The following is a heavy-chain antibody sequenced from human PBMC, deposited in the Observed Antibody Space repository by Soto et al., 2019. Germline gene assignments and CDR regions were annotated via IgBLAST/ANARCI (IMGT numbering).Heavy chain of an antibody. J-gene: IGHJ6*02. Sequence: GGSLRLSCSASGFTFSIYAMHWVRQAPGKGLEGVAVISYDGSNTYYGDSGKGRFTISRDNAKNSLSLKMNRLRAEDTAVYYCARDYRNGMDVWGQGSTVTVSS. CDR1: GFTFSIYA. CDR3: ARDYRNGMDV. D-gene: IGHD3-16*02. CDR2: ISYDGSNT. V-gene: IGHV3-30*07.